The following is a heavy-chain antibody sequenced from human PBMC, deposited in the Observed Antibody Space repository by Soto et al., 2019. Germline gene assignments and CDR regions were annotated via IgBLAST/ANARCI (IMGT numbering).Heavy chain of an antibody. J-gene: IGHJ4*02. V-gene: IGHV1-18*01. D-gene: IGHD3-9*01. CDR1: GYTFTSYG. Sequence: ASVKVSCKASGYTFTSYGISWVRQAPGQGLEWMGWISAYNGNTNYAQKLQGRVTMTTDTSTSTAYMELRSLRSDDTAVYYCARDAPYYDILTGYYPDYWGQGTLVTVSS. CDR2: ISAYNGNT. CDR3: ARDAPYYDILTGYYPDY.